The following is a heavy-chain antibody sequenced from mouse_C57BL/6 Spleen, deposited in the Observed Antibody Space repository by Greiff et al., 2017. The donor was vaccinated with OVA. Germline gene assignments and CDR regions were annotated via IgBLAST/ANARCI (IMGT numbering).Heavy chain of an antibody. CDR3: TDGYYYY. J-gene: IGHJ2*01. Sequence: VQLQESGAELVRPGASVTLSCKASGYTFTDYEMHWVKQTPVHGLEWIGAIDPETGGTAYNQKFKGKAILTADNSSSTAYMELRSLTSEDSAVYYCTDGYYYYWGQGTTLTVSS. CDR2: IDPETGGT. CDR1: GYTFTDYE. V-gene: IGHV1-15*01. D-gene: IGHD2-3*01.